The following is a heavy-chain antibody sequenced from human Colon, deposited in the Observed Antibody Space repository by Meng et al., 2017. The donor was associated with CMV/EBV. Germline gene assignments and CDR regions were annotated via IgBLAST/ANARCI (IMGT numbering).Heavy chain of an antibody. CDR2: IYYSGST. CDR3: ARSTYYDFWGAYNAPPEPFQH. J-gene: IGHJ1*01. Sequence: LRPSCNVPGNSISSNNYYWSLIRQSPGKGLEWIGYIYYSGSTKYNPSLKSRVTISVDRGKNRFSLKLSSVTAADTAVYYCARSTYYDFWGAYNAPPEPFQHWGQGTLVTVSS. V-gene: IGHV4-30-4*01. D-gene: IGHD3-3*01. CDR1: GNSISSNNYY.